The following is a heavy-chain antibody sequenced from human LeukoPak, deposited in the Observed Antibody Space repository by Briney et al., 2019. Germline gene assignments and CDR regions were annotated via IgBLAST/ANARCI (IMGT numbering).Heavy chain of an antibody. J-gene: IGHJ4*02. CDR1: SGSISNGGYY. Sequence: PSETLSLTCTVSSGSISNGGYYWSWIRQHPGKGLEWIGYIYYSGNTYYNSSLKSRVIISVDTSENKFSLKLTSVTAADTAVYYCARGLNYVVYWGQGTLVTVSS. CDR2: IYYSGNT. V-gene: IGHV4-31*03. CDR3: ARGLNYVVY.